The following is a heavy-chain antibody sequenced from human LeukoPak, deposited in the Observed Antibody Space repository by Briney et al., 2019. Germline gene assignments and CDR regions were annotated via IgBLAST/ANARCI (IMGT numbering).Heavy chain of an antibody. CDR1: GGSISSGGYS. J-gene: IGHJ5*02. V-gene: IGHV4-30-2*01. CDR3: ARVILWFGELLGGWFDP. CDR2: IYHSGST. D-gene: IGHD3-10*01. Sequence: NPSETLSLTCAVSGGSISSGGYSWSWIRQPPGKGLEWIGYIYHSGSTYYNPSLKSRVTISVDRSKNQFSLKLSSVTAADTAVYYCARVILWFGELLGGWFDPWGQGTLVTVSP.